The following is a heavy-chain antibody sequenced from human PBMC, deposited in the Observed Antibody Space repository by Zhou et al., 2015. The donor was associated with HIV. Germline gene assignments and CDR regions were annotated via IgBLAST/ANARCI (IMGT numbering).Heavy chain of an antibody. Sequence: QEHLVQSGAEVKKPGSSVKVSCKASGGSFNTFAISWVRQAPGQGLEWMGGIITSYGSPKYAQKFQGRLTITADRSTSTVYMELSGLRSEDTAVYYCARAARPQSGYSLDWYFDLWGRGTLVTVSS. CDR3: ARAARPQSGYSLDWYFDL. CDR2: IITSYGSP. V-gene: IGHV1-69*06. D-gene: IGHD3-22*01. CDR1: GGSFNTFA. J-gene: IGHJ2*01.